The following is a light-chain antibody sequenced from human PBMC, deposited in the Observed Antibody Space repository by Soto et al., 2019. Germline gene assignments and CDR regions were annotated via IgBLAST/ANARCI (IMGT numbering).Light chain of an antibody. CDR1: QSIRNW. CDR2: DVS. CDR3: QQYSSYWT. V-gene: IGKV1-5*01. Sequence: DIQMTQSPSNLSAYVRDRVTITCRASQSIRNWLAWYQQKPGKAPKLLIYDVSSLESGVPSRFSGSESGTEFTLTSSSLQADDFATYYCQQYSSYWTFGQGTKVDIK. J-gene: IGKJ1*01.